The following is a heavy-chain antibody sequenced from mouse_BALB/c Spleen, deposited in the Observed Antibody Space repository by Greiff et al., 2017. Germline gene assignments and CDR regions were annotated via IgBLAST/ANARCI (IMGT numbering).Heavy chain of an antibody. D-gene: IGHD1-1*01. CDR1: GYTFSSYW. V-gene: IGHV1-9*01. J-gene: IGHJ1*01. Sequence: QVQLQQSGAELMKPGASVKISCKATGYTFSSYWIEWVKQRPGHGLEWIGEILPGSGSTNYNEKFKGKATFTADTSSNTAYMQLSSLTSEDSAVYYCARNLYYGSSYGYFDVWGAGTTVTVSS. CDR3: ARNLYYGSSYGYFDV. CDR2: ILPGSGST.